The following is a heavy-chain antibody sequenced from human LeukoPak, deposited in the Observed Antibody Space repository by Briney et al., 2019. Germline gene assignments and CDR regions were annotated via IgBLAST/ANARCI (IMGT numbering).Heavy chain of an antibody. D-gene: IGHD3-22*01. CDR2: MYYSGST. Sequence: PSETLSLTCTVSGGSISSDYWSWIRQPPRKGLEWIGYMYYSGSTQYNPSLKSRVTISVYTSNNRFSLQLSSVSAADTAVYYCARHQYYYDSSGYTDPHFDIWGQGTMVTVSS. J-gene: IGHJ3*02. CDR3: ARHQYYYDSSGYTDPHFDI. V-gene: IGHV4-59*01. CDR1: GGSISSDY.